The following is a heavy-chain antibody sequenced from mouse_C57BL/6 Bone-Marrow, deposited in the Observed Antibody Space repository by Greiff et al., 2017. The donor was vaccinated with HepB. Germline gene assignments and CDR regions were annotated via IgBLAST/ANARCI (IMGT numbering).Heavy chain of an antibody. D-gene: IGHD2-3*01. CDR2: ISSGGDYI. Sequence: EVKVEESGEGLVKPGGSLKLSCAASGFTFSSYAMSWVRQTPEKRLEWVAYISSGGDYIYYADTVKGRFTISRDNARNTLYLQMSSLKSEDTAMYYCTRDNGYYEAYWGQGTLVTVSA. V-gene: IGHV5-9-1*02. CDR3: TRDNGYYEAY. J-gene: IGHJ3*01. CDR1: GFTFSSYA.